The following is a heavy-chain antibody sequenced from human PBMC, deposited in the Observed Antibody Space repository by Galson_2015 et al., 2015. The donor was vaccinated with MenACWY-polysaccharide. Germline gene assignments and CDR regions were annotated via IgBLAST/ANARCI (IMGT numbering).Heavy chain of an antibody. CDR1: GGSISSYY. V-gene: IGHV4-59*01. Sequence: VSGGSISSYYWNWIRQPPGKGLEWVGYINYSGSTNHNPSLKSRVTMSVGTSKNQFSLNLTSVTDADTAVYYCARAIAVAGQRRDFDLWGRGTLVTVSS. CDR3: ARAIAVAGQRRDFDL. CDR2: INYSGST. J-gene: IGHJ2*01. D-gene: IGHD6-19*01.